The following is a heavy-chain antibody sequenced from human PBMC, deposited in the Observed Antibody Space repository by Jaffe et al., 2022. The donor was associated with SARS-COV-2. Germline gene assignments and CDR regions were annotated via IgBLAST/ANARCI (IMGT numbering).Heavy chain of an antibody. CDR3: ATSPWIQLWLLKEGDYYFDY. Sequence: EVQLVESGGGLVQPGGSLRLSCAASGFTFSSYSMNWVRQAPGKGLEWVSYISSSSSTIYYADSVKGRFTISRDNAKNSLYLQMNSLRDEDTAVYYCATSPWIQLWLLKEGDYYFDYWGQGTLVTVSS. CDR2: ISSSSSTI. CDR1: GFTFSSYS. V-gene: IGHV3-48*02. D-gene: IGHD5-18*01. J-gene: IGHJ4*02.